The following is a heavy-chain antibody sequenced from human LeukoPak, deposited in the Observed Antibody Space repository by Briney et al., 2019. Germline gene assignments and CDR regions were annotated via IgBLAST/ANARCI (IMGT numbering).Heavy chain of an antibody. CDR3: ARARGSSTSIASNWFDP. J-gene: IGHJ5*02. CDR2: IYHSGST. D-gene: IGHD2-2*01. Sequence: SETLSLTCTVSGGSISSSFYYWGWIRQPPGKGLEWIGSIYHSGSTYYNPSLKSRVTISVDKSKDQFSLKLSSVTAADTAVYYCARARGSSTSIASNWFDPWGQGTLVTVSS. V-gene: IGHV4-39*07. CDR1: GGSISSSFYY.